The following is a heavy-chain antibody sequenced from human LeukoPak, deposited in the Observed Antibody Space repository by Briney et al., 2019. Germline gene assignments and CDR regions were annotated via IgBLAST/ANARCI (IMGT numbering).Heavy chain of an antibody. CDR1: GYIFTNYY. V-gene: IGHV1-69*13. CDR2: IIPIFGTA. Sequence: GASVKVSCKASGYIFTNYYMHWVRQAPGQGLEWMGGIIPIFGTANYAQKFQGRVTITADESTSTAYMELSSLRSEDTAVYYCARNRFDILTGYYQNWFDSWGLGTQVTVSS. J-gene: IGHJ5*01. CDR3: ARNRFDILTGYYQNWFDS. D-gene: IGHD3-9*01.